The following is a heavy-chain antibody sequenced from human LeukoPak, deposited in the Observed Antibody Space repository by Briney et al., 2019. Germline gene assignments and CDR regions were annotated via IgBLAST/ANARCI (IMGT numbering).Heavy chain of an antibody. J-gene: IGHJ3*02. V-gene: IGHV4-4*07. CDR2: IYTSGST. Sequence: PSETLSLTCTVSGGSISSYYWSWIRQPAGKGLEWIGRIYTSGSTNYNPSLKSRVTMSVDTSKNQISLKLSSVTAADTAVYYCARDRSCSSTSCPRAFDIWGQGTMVTVSS. CDR3: ARDRSCSSTSCPRAFDI. D-gene: IGHD2-2*01. CDR1: GGSISSYY.